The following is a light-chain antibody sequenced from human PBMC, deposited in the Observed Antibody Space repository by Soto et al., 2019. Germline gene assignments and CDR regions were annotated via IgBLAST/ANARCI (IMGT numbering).Light chain of an antibody. CDR1: QSVSSY. CDR3: QQRSDWPLT. J-gene: IGKJ4*01. CDR2: DAS. Sequence: PGERATLSCRASQSVSSYFAWYQQKPGQAPRLLIYDASTRAADIPARFSGSGSETDFTLTISSLEPEDFAVYYCQQRSDWPLTFGGGTKVEIK. V-gene: IGKV3-11*01.